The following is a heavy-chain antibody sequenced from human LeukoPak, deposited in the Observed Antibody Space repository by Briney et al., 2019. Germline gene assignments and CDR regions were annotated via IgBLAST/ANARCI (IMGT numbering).Heavy chain of an antibody. CDR1: GFTVRSNY. CDR3: ARDPGGDNAY. CDR2: IFNDGST. J-gene: IGHJ4*02. V-gene: IGHV3-66*01. D-gene: IGHD4-17*01. Sequence: GGSLRLSCAASGFTVRSNYMSWVRQAPGKGLEWVSLIFNDGSTYYADSVKARFTISRDNSMDTLYLQMISLRVEDTAVYYCARDPGGDNAYWGQGTLVTVSS.